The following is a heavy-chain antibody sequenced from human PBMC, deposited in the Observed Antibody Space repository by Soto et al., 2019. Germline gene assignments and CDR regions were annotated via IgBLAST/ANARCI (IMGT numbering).Heavy chain of an antibody. Sequence: EVQLLESGGGLVQPGGSLRLSCTASGFTFSSYAMNWVRQAPGKGLEWVSAISGSGGSTYYADSVKGRFTISRDNSKNTLYLQMNSLRAADTSVYYCAKDTIAVAGAFDYVGQVTLVTVSS. CDR3: AKDTIAVAGAFDY. V-gene: IGHV3-23*01. D-gene: IGHD6-19*01. CDR2: ISGSGGST. CDR1: GFTFSSYA. J-gene: IGHJ4*02.